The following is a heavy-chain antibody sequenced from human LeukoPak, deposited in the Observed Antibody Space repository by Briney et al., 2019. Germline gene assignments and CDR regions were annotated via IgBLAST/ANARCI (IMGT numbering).Heavy chain of an antibody. CDR1: GGTFSSYA. CDR2: IIPIFGTA. V-gene: IGHV1-69*05. CDR3: ARAYLGRNTPFDY. D-gene: IGHD1/OR15-1a*01. J-gene: IGHJ4*02. Sequence: GSSVKVSCKASGGTFSSYAISWVRQAPGQGLEWMGGIIPIFGTANYAQKFQGRVTITTDESTSTAYMELSSLRSEDTAMCYCARAYLGRNTPFDYWGQGTLVTVSS.